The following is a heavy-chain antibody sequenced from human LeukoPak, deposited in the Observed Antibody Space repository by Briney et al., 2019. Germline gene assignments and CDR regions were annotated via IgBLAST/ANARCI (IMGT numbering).Heavy chain of an antibody. Sequence: GGSLRLSCAASGFTFDDYAMHWVRQAQGKGLEWVSGISWNSGSIGYADSVKGRFTISRDNAKNSLYLQMNSLRAEDTALYYCAKDSSSAYYYYYMDVWGKGTTVTVSS. J-gene: IGHJ6*03. V-gene: IGHV3-9*01. CDR3: AKDSSSAYYYYYMDV. CDR2: ISWNSGSI. D-gene: IGHD6-6*01. CDR1: GFTFDDYA.